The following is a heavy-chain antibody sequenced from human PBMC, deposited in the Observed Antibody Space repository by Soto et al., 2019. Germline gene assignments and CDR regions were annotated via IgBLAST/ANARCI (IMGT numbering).Heavy chain of an antibody. CDR3: ARSMIFGVVTDYYGMDV. V-gene: IGHV5-51*01. Sequence: GESLKISCKGSGYSFTSYWIGWVRQMPGKGLEWMGIIYPGDSDTRYSPSFQGQVTISADKSISTAYLQWSSLKASDTAMYYCARSMIFGVVTDYYGMDVWGQGTTVTVSS. J-gene: IGHJ6*02. D-gene: IGHD3-3*01. CDR1: GYSFTSYW. CDR2: IYPGDSDT.